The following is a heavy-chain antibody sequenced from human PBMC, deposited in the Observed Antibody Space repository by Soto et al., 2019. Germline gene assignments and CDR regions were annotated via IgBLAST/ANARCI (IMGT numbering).Heavy chain of an antibody. Sequence: QVQLQESGPGLVRPSQTLSLTCTVSGGSISSGGYYWSGIRQHPGKGLEWIGYIYYSGSTYYNPSIKSRVTISVYTYKNLSSLKASSVTAADTAVYYCARGGRRSPAMDVWCQGTTVTVSS. CDR1: GGSISSGGYY. V-gene: IGHV4-31*03. J-gene: IGHJ6*02. CDR2: IYYSGST. CDR3: ARGGRRSPAMDV.